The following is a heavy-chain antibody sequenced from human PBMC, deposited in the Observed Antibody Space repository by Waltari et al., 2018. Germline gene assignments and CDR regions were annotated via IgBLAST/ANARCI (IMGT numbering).Heavy chain of an antibody. CDR1: GFTFSSYA. V-gene: IGHV3-23*03. Sequence: EVQLLESGGGLVQPGGSLRLSCAASGFTFSSYAMSWVRQAPGKGLEWVSVIYSGGSTYYADSVKGRFTISRDNSKNTLYLQMNSLRAEDTAVYYCATHPVVDAFDIWGQGTMVTVSS. J-gene: IGHJ3*02. CDR2: IYSGGST. D-gene: IGHD2-15*01. CDR3: ATHPVVDAFDI.